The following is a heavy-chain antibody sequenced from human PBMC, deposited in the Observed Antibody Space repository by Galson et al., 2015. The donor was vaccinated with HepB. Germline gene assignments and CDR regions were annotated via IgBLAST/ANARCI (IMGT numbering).Heavy chain of an antibody. CDR3: AREERRGANYYLDS. J-gene: IGHJ5*02. CDR2: VSYDESQK. D-gene: IGHD4/OR15-4a*01. CDR1: GFMFDTYA. V-gene: IGHV3-30*14. Sequence: SLRLSCAASGFMFDTYAMHWVRQAPGKGLEWVAIVSYDESQKYYADSVKGRFTISRDNSKNTLFLQMKNLGPDDTAVYYCAREERRGANYYLDSWGQGTLVTVSS.